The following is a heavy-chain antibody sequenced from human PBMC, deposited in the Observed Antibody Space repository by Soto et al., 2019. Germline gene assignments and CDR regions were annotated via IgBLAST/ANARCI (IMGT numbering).Heavy chain of an antibody. D-gene: IGHD3-3*01. CDR2: IYYSGST. J-gene: IGHJ4*02. Sequence: SETLSLTCTVSGDSISSRSYFWGWIRRPPGKELEWIGSIYYSGSTYYNPSLKSRVTISVDTSKNQFSLKLSSVTAADTAVYYCARFGDFWSGCYTAAYWGQGTLVTVSS. V-gene: IGHV4-39*07. CDR1: GDSISSRSYF. CDR3: ARFGDFWSGCYTAAY.